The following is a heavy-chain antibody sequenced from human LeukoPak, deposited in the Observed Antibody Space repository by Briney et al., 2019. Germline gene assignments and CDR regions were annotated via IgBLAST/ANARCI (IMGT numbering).Heavy chain of an antibody. CDR3: GTSRTFDY. V-gene: IGHV3-7*01. CDR1: GFTFSSYW. Sequence: GGSLRLSCVASGFTFSSYWMSWVRQALGKGPEWVAKIKQDGSEENYVDSVKGRFTISRDNAQNSLYLQMNSLRVEDTAVYYRGTSRTFDYWGQGTLVTVSS. CDR2: IKQDGSEE. J-gene: IGHJ4*02.